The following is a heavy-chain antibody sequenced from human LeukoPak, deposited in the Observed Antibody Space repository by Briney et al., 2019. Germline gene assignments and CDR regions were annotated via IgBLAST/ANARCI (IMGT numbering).Heavy chain of an antibody. V-gene: IGHV1-46*01. J-gene: IGHJ4*02. CDR3: ATLEPEPGDFGGLAY. CDR1: GYTFTSYY. CDR2: INPSGGST. Sequence: ASVKVSCKASGYTFTSYYIHWVRQAPGQGLEWMGIINPSGGSTTYAQKFQGRVTMTRDTSTSTVYMELSSLYFEDTAVYYCATLEPEPGDFGGLAYWGQGTLVTVSS. D-gene: IGHD4-17*01.